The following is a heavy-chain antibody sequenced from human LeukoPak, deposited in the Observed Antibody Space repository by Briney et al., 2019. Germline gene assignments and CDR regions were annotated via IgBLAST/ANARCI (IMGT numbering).Heavy chain of an antibody. D-gene: IGHD5-24*01. J-gene: IGHJ6*02. Sequence: SQTLSLTCTVSGGSINSGDYYWSWIRQPPGKGLEWIGYIYYSGSTYYNPSLKSRVTISVDTSKNQFSLKLSSVTAADTAVYYCARDLGVEMAAKRNNYGMDVWGQGTTVTVSS. CDR3: ARDLGVEMAAKRNNYGMDV. CDR2: IYYSGST. V-gene: IGHV4-30-4*01. CDR1: GGSINSGDYY.